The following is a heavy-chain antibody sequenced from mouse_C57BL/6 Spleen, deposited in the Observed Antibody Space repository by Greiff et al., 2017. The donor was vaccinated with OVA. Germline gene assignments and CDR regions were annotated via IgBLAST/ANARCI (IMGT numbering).Heavy chain of an antibody. Sequence: QVQLQQSGPGLVQPSPSLSISCPVSGFSFTSYCVHWVRQSPGKGLEWLGVIWSGGSTDYNAAFISSLSISKDNSKSQVFFKMNSLQADDTAIYYCARRESYYAMDYWGQGTSVTVSS. J-gene: IGHJ4*01. CDR3: ARRESYYAMDY. CDR1: GFSFTSYC. V-gene: IGHV2-2*01. CDR2: IWSGGST.